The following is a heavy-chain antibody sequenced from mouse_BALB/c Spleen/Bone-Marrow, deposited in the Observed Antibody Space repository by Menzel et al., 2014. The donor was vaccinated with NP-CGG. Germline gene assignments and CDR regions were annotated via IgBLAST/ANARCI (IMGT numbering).Heavy chain of an antibody. CDR1: GFTFTDYY. Sequence: EVQLQQSGGGLVQPGGSLRLSCATSGFTFTDYYMSLVRQPPGKALEWLGFIRNKANGYTTEYSASVKGRFTISRDNSKSILNLQMNILRTENSANYYSAGDRTYDFHWYFDVWDAGTTVTVSS. D-gene: IGHD5-1*01. CDR3: AGDRTYDFHWYFDV. J-gene: IGHJ1*01. V-gene: IGHV7-3*02. CDR2: IRNKANGYTT.